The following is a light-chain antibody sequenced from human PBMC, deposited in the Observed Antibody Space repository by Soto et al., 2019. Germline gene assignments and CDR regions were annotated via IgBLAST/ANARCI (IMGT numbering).Light chain of an antibody. CDR1: QSLSKSH. Sequence: EIVLTQSPGTLSLSPGERATLSCRASQSLSKSHLAWYQQKPGQSPRLLIYDASSRATGIADRFSGSGSGTDFPLTISTMEPEDFAEYFCQHYDNSPPFTFGQGTKLKIK. V-gene: IGKV3-20*01. CDR2: DAS. CDR3: QHYDNSPPFT. J-gene: IGKJ2*01.